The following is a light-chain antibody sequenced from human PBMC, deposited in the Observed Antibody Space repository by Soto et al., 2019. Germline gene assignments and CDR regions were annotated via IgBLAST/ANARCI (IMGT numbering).Light chain of an antibody. V-gene: IGLV2-14*01. CDR2: EVT. J-gene: IGLJ1*01. CDR3: SSYAYSSLYV. CDR1: SSDVGGYNY. Sequence: QSALTQPASVSGSPGQSITISCTGTSSDVGGYNYVSWYQQHPGKAPKLMIYEVTNRPSGVSNRFSGSKSGNTASLTISGLQPEDEADYYCSSYAYSSLYVFGTGTKLTVL.